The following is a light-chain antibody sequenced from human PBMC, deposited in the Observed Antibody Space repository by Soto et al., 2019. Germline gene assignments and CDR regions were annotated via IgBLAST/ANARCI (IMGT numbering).Light chain of an antibody. Sequence: SYELTQPPSVSVAPGQTARITSGGNNIGSKSVHWYQQKPGQAPVLVVYDDSDRPSGIPERFSGSNSGNTATLTISRVEAGDEADYYCQVWDSSSDHVFGTGTKATVL. CDR1: NIGSKS. J-gene: IGLJ1*01. CDR3: QVWDSSSDHV. V-gene: IGLV3-21*02. CDR2: DDS.